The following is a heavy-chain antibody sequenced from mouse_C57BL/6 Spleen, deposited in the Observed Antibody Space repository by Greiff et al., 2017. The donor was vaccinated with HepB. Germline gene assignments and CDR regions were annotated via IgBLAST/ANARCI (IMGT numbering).Heavy chain of an antibody. J-gene: IGHJ3*01. D-gene: IGHD2-4*01. CDR2: IYPGNGDT. CDR1: GYTFTSYN. V-gene: IGHV1-12*01. Sequence: QVQLQQSGAELVRPGASVKMSCKASGYTFTSYNMHWVKQTPRQGLEWIGAIYPGNGDTSYNQKFKGKATLTVDKSSSTAYMQLSSLTSEDSAVYVCAKGGSLYYDYDGGTWFAYWGQGTLVTVSA. CDR3: AKGGSLYYDYDGGTWFAY.